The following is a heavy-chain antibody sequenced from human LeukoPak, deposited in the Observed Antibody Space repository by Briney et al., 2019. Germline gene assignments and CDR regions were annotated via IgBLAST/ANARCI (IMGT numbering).Heavy chain of an antibody. CDR2: IYHSGST. Sequence: PSETLSLTCSVSSGSISSGSFYWSWIRQPPGKGLEWIGYIYHSGSTYYNPSLKSRVTISVDRSKNQFSLKLSSVTAADTAVYYCASGTYYDLVYWGQGTLVTVSS. V-gene: IGHV4-30-2*01. J-gene: IGHJ4*02. D-gene: IGHD3-3*01. CDR1: SGSISSGSFY. CDR3: ASGTYYDLVY.